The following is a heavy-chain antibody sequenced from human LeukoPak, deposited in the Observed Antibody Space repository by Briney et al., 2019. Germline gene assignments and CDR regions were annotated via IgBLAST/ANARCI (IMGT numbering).Heavy chain of an antibody. D-gene: IGHD6-19*01. CDR3: ARHGSRAVAGYFDY. Sequence: SETLSLTCTVSVDSISSYYWSWIRHSPGKGLEMIGYIYYSGSTYYNPSLTSRVTISVDTSKNQFSLRLTSVTAADTAVYYCARHGSRAVAGYFDYWGQGTLVTVSS. CDR1: VDSISSYY. CDR2: IYYSGST. V-gene: IGHV4-59*08. J-gene: IGHJ4*02.